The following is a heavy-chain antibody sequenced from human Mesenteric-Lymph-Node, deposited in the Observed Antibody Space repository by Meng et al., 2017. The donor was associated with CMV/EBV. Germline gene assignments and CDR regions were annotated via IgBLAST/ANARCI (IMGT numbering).Heavy chain of an antibody. CDR1: GFTFSGSA. V-gene: IGHV3-73*01. Sequence: GGSLRLSCAASGFTFSGSAMHWVRQASGKGLEWVGHIRSKANTYATAYAASVKGRFTISRDDSKNTAYLQVNSLKTEDTAVYYCTRRLDGYNYAYYAFDMWGQGTMVTVSS. CDR2: IRSKANTYAT. J-gene: IGHJ3*02. D-gene: IGHD5-24*01. CDR3: TRRLDGYNYAYYAFDM.